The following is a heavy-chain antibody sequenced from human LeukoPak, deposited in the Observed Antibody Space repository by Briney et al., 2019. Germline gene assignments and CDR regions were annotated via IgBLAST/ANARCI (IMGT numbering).Heavy chain of an antibody. CDR3: ARDEGIAAAGTDFDP. J-gene: IGHJ5*02. Sequence: GASVKVSCKASGYTFTSYGISWVRQAPGQGLEWMGWISAYNGNTNYAQKLQGRVTMTTDTSTSTAYMELRSLRSDDTAVYYCARDEGIAAAGTDFDPWGQGTLVTVSS. CDR2: ISAYNGNT. CDR1: GYTFTSYG. V-gene: IGHV1-18*01. D-gene: IGHD6-13*01.